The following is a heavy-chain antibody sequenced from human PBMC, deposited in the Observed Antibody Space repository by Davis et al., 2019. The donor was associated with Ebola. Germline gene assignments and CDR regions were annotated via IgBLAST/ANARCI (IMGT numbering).Heavy chain of an antibody. J-gene: IGHJ5*02. Sequence: GESLKISCAGSGITLRSYWMHWVRQAPGKGLEWVSSISTSSNYIYYADSVKGRFTISRDDAKNSLYLQMSSLRAEDTAVYFCAMTGSSDWSSWFDPWGQGTLVTVSS. CDR2: ISTSSNYI. CDR1: GITLRSYW. CDR3: AMTGSSDWSSWFDP. D-gene: IGHD6-19*01. V-gene: IGHV3-21*01.